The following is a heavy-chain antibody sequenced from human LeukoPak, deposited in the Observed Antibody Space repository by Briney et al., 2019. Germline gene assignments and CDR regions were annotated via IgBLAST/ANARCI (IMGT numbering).Heavy chain of an antibody. CDR1: GGSFSGYY. CDR3: ARVRRHYYDSSGYSEWILYYYYYMDV. V-gene: IGHV4-34*01. J-gene: IGHJ6*03. CDR2: INHSGST. Sequence: SETLSLTCAVYGGSFSGYYWSWIRQPPGKGLEWIGEINHSGSTNYNPSLKSRVTISVDTSKNQFSLKLSSVTAADTAVYYCARVRRHYYDSSGYSEWILYYYYYMDVWGKGTTVTVSS. D-gene: IGHD3-22*01.